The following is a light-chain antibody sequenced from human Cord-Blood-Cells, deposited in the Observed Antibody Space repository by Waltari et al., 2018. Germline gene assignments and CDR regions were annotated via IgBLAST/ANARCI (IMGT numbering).Light chain of an antibody. CDR2: GAS. J-gene: IGKJ1*01. Sequence: EIVLTQSPGPLSLSPGERATLSCRASQSVSSSYLAWYQQKPGQAPRPHIYGASSRATGIPDRFSGSGSGTDFTLTISRLEPEDFAVYYCQQYGRTFGQGTKVEIK. V-gene: IGKV3-20*01. CDR3: QQYGRT. CDR1: QSVSSSY.